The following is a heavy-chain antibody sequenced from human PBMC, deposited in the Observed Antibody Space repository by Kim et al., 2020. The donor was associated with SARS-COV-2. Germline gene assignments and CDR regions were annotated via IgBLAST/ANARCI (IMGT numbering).Heavy chain of an antibody. CDR3: AKDRLVGFGYYYGMDV. Sequence: GGSLRLSCAASGFTFSSYGMYWVRQAPGKGLEWVAVISYEGTDNKYYAESVKGRFTISRDNSKNTLYLQMNGLRAEDTAVYYCAKDRLVGFGYYYGMDVWGQGTTVTVSS. CDR2: ISYEGTDNK. J-gene: IGHJ6*02. D-gene: IGHD6-19*01. CDR1: GFTFSSYG. V-gene: IGHV3-30*18.